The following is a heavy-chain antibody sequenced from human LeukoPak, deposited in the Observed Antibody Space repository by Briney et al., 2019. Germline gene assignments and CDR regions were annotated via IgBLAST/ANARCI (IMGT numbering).Heavy chain of an antibody. Sequence: SETLSLTCAVYGGSFSGYYWSWIRQPPGKGLEWIGEINHSGSTNYNPSLKSRVTISVDTSKNQFSLKLSSVTAADTAVYYCARQGRITMIVVVINNWFDPWGQGTLVTVSS. J-gene: IGHJ5*02. CDR3: ARQGRITMIVVVINNWFDP. CDR1: GGSFSGYY. V-gene: IGHV4-34*01. CDR2: INHSGST. D-gene: IGHD3-22*01.